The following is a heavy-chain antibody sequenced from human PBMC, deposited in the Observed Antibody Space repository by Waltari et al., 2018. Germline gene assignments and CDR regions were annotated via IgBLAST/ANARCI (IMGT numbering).Heavy chain of an antibody. D-gene: IGHD2-21*01. CDR1: GESFGGYF. CDR2: IHYDGST. CDR3: ARYGEVPPNYFFDF. J-gene: IGHJ4*01. V-gene: IGHV4-34*01. Sequence: QVQLHQWGAGLLKPSETLSLTCAVSGESFGGYFCIWIRQPPGKGLEWLGAIHYDGSTNYKPSLKSRLSLSVDTTKKHFSLRLTSVTAADTGMYFCARYGEVPPNYFFDFWGQGIRVTVSS.